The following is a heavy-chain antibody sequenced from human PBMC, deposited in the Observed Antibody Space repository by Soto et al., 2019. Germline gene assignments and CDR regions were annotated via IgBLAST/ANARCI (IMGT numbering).Heavy chain of an antibody. D-gene: IGHD7-27*01. V-gene: IGHV4-39*01. CDR3: ARWGRMDMDV. Sequence: SETLSLTCTVSGGSISSSSYYWGWIRQPPGKGLEWIGSIYYSGSTYYNPSLKSRVTISVDTSKNQFSLKLSSVTAADTAVYYCARWGRMDMDVWGKGTTVTVSS. CDR1: GGSISSSSYY. J-gene: IGHJ6*03. CDR2: IYYSGST.